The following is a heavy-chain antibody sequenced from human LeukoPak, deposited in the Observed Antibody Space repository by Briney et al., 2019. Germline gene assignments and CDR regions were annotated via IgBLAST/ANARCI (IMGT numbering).Heavy chain of an antibody. CDR2: VNPNSGGT. CDR1: GYTFTGYY. D-gene: IGHD6-13*01. V-gene: IGHV1-2*02. CDR3: ARGRLEAAATDDY. J-gene: IGHJ4*02. Sequence: ASVKVSCKASGYTFTGYYMHWVRQAPGQGLEWMGWVNPNSGGTRYAQRLQDRVAMTRDTSITTAYMELSRLRSDDTAVYFCARGRLEAAATDDYWGQGTLVTVSS.